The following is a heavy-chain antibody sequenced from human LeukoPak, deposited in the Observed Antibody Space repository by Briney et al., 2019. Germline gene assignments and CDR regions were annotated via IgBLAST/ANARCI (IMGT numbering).Heavy chain of an antibody. D-gene: IGHD2-21*01. J-gene: IGHJ5*02. CDR2: FYASGTT. CDR3: ARTHCGGGSCDTFDP. CDR1: GVSISNYF. Sequence: PSETLSLTYNVFGVSISNYFWSWLRQPAGKGLEWIGRFYASGTTYYNPSLRTRVTLSMDTSKNHFSLKLTSVTAADTAVYYCARTHCGGGSCDTFDPWGQGTLVTVSS. V-gene: IGHV4-4*07.